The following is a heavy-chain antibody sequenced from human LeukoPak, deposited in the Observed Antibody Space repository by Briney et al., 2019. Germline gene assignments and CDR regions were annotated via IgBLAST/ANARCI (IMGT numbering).Heavy chain of an antibody. CDR3: AGFDYYGSESYYNHFDS. CDR2: ISSSSYI. J-gene: IGHJ4*02. Sequence: PGGSLRLSCAASGFTFSSYSMNWVRQAPGKGLEWVSSISSSSYIYYADSVKGRFTISRDNAKNSLYLQMNSLRAEDTAVYYCAGFDYYGSESYYNHFDSWGQGTLVTVSS. V-gene: IGHV3-21*01. D-gene: IGHD3-10*01. CDR1: GFTFSSYS.